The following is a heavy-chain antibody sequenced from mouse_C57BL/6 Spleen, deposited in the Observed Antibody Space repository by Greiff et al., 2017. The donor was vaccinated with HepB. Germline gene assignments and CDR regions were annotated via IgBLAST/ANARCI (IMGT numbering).Heavy chain of an antibody. D-gene: IGHD2-4*01. V-gene: IGHV1-69*01. J-gene: IGHJ3*01. CDR1: AYTFTSYW. Sequence: QVQLQQPGAELVMPGASVKLSCKASAYTFTSYWMHWVKQRPGQGLEWIGEIDPSDSYTNYNQKFKGKSTLTVDKSSSTAYMQLSSLTSEDSAVYYCARGGYDYDPAWFAYWGQGTLVTVSA. CDR2: IDPSDSYT. CDR3: ARGGYDYDPAWFAY.